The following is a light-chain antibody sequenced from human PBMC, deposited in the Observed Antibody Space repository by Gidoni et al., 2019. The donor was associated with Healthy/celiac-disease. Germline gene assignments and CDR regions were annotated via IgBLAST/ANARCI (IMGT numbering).Light chain of an antibody. Sequence: QPVLTQPPSASGTPGQRVTISCSGSSSNIGSNTVNWHQQLPGPAPKLPIYSNNQRPSGVPDRFSGSKSGTSASLAISGLQSEDEADYYCAAWDDSLNGPGYVFGTGTKVTVL. V-gene: IGLV1-44*01. CDR3: AAWDDSLNGPGYV. J-gene: IGLJ1*01. CDR2: SNN. CDR1: SSNIGSNT.